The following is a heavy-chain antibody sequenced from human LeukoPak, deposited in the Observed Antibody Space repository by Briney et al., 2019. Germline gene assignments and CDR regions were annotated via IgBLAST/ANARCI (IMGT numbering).Heavy chain of an antibody. J-gene: IGHJ5*02. V-gene: IGHV4-4*09. CDR1: GGSISSYY. Sequence: SETLSLTCTVSGGSISSYYWRWIRQPPGKGLEWIGYIYTSGSTNYNPSLKSRVTISVDTSKNQFSLKRSSVTAADTAVYYCARRDQLLGYNWFDPWGQGTLVTVSS. D-gene: IGHD2-2*01. CDR3: ARRDQLLGYNWFDP. CDR2: IYTSGST.